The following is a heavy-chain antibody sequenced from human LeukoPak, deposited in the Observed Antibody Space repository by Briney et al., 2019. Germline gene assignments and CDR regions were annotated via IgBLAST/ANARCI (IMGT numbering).Heavy chain of an antibody. J-gene: IGHJ4*02. CDR3: AEGVAPGGFDY. CDR1: GYTFKGYA. V-gene: IGHV7-4-1*02. Sequence: ASVKVSCKASGYTFKGYAMNWVRQAPGQGLECLGWINTNTGNPTYAQGFTGRFVFSLDTSVSTAYLQISSLKAEDTGVYYCAEGVAPGGFDYWGQGTLVTVSS. CDR2: INTNTGNP. D-gene: IGHD4-23*01.